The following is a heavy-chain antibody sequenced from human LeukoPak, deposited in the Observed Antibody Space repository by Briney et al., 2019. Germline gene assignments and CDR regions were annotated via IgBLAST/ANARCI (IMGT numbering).Heavy chain of an antibody. CDR1: GYTFTGYY. J-gene: IGHJ4*02. Sequence: GASVKVSCKASGYTFTGYYMHWVRQAPGQGLEWMGRINPNSGGTNYAQKFQGRVTMTRDTSISTAYMELSRLRSDDTAVCYCARGVSYGQRDEYWGQGTLVTVSS. V-gene: IGHV1-2*06. CDR3: ARGVSYGQRDEY. D-gene: IGHD5-18*01. CDR2: INPNSGGT.